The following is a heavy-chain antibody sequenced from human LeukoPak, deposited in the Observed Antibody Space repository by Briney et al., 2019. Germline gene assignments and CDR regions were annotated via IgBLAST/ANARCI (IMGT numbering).Heavy chain of an antibody. J-gene: IGHJ4*02. CDR2: IWYDGSKK. CDR1: GFTFSTYV. Sequence: GRSLRLSCAASGFTFSTYVMHWVRQAPGKGLEWVAVIWYDGSKKDYGDSVKGRFTISRDNSKNTLYLQMNSLKTEDTAVYYCTTLRDYGDYPYYFDYWGQGTLVTVSS. CDR3: TTLRDYGDYPYYFDY. D-gene: IGHD4-17*01. V-gene: IGHV3-33*01.